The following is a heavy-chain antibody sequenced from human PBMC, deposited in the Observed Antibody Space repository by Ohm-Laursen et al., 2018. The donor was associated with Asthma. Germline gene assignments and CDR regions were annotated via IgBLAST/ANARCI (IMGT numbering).Heavy chain of an antibody. V-gene: IGHV3-30*03. D-gene: IGHD3-10*01. J-gene: IGHJ6*02. Sequence: SLRLSCTASGFTFSSYGMHWVRQAPGKGLEWVAVISYDGSNKYYADSVKGRFTISRDNSKNTLYLQMNSLRAEDTAVYYCARALRGHYYGSGSYFRGWADYYYYGMDVWGQGTTVTVSS. CDR3: ARALRGHYYGSGSYFRGWADYYYYGMDV. CDR2: ISYDGSNK. CDR1: GFTFSSYG.